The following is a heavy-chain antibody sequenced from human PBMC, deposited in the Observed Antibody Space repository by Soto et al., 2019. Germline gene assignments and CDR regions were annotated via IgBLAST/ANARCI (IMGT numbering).Heavy chain of an antibody. J-gene: IGHJ4*02. D-gene: IGHD2-2*01. Sequence: SETLSLTCSVSGASVSSGDFHWSWIRQRPGEGLEWIGYIYYTGRTYYNPSLRSRVIMSLDTSKNHFSLTLSYVTAADTALYYCARQRDDCSSTSCYRVIDYWGQGTLVTVSS. CDR2: IYYTGRT. V-gene: IGHV4-31*03. CDR1: GASVSSGDFH. CDR3: ARQRDDCSSTSCYRVIDY.